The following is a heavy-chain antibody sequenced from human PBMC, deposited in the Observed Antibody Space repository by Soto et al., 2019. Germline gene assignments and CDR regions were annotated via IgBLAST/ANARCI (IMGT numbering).Heavy chain of an antibody. CDR1: GFTFSSYG. V-gene: IGHV3-30*18. CDR2: ISYDGSNK. Sequence: GGSLRLSCAASGFTFSSYGMHWVRQAPGKGLEWVAVISYDGSNKYYADSVKGRFTISRDNSKNTLYLQMNSLRAEDTAVYYCAKCPGPSAGYFDYWGQGTLVTVSS. CDR3: AKCPGPSAGYFDY. D-gene: IGHD6-19*01. J-gene: IGHJ4*02.